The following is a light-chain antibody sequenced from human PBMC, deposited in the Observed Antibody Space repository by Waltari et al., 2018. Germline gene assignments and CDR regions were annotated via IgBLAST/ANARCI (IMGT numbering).Light chain of an antibody. CDR2: AAS. V-gene: IGKV1-12*02. CDR3: QQASTLPFT. Sequence: DIQMTQSPSSVSAAVGDRVTITCRTSHGIGNWLAWYQQKPGRAPTLLIYAASSLQSGVPLRFSASGSGTDFTLTISSLQPEDFATYFCQQASTLPFTFGGGTKVQIE. J-gene: IGKJ4*01. CDR1: HGIGNW.